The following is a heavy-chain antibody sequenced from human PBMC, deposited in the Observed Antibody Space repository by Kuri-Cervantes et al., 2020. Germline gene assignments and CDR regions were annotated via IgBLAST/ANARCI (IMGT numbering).Heavy chain of an antibody. CDR1: GGSISSSSYY. CDR2: IYYSGST. J-gene: IGHJ6*02. D-gene: IGHD3-10*01. CDR3: AREGAYYSTLDV. V-gene: IGHV4-39*07. Sequence: GSLRLSCTVSGGSISSSSYYWGWIRQPPGKGLEWIGSIYYSGSTYYNPSLKSRVTISVDTSKNQFSLKLSSVTAADTAVYYCAREGAYYSTLDVWGQGTTVTVSS.